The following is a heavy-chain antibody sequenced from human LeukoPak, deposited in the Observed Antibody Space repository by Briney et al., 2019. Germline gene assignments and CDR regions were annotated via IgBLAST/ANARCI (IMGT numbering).Heavy chain of an antibody. Sequence: ASVKVSCKASGYTFISYAIRWVRQAPGQRLEWMGWINAGNGNTNYSPKFQGRVTITRDTSARTAYMDLSSLRSEDTAVYYCARVGTGDWFDPWGQGTLVTVSS. CDR2: INAGNGNT. J-gene: IGHJ5*02. CDR3: ARVGTGDWFDP. CDR1: GYTFISYA. D-gene: IGHD1-14*01. V-gene: IGHV1-3*01.